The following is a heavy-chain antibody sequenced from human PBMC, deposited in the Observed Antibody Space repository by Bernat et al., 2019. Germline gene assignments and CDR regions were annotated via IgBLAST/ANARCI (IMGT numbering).Heavy chain of an antibody. D-gene: IGHD1-26*01. CDR3: ARKIVEATGQAFDI. CDR1: GFTFSTYV. CDR2: TSGSDSST. Sequence: EVQLLESGGGLVQPGGSLRLSCAASGFTFSTYVMNWVRQAPGKGLEWVSATSGSDSSTHYAGSVKGRFTVSRDNSKNTLYVQMNRLRAEDTAVYSCARKIVEATGQAFDIWGQGTMVTVSS. V-gene: IGHV3-23*01. J-gene: IGHJ3*02.